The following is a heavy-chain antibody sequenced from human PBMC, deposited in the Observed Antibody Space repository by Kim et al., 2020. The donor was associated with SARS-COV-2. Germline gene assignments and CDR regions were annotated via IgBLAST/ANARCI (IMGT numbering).Heavy chain of an antibody. CDR2: IKQDGSDE. CDR1: GLTFNNYW. Sequence: GGSLRLSCAASGLTFNNYWMNWVRQAPGKGLEWVANIKQDGSDENYMDSVKGRFTISRDNAKNSLYLQMNSLRVEDTAVYYCTGGRDFDYWGQGTLVTVSS. J-gene: IGHJ4*02. CDR3: TGGRDFDY. V-gene: IGHV3-7*03.